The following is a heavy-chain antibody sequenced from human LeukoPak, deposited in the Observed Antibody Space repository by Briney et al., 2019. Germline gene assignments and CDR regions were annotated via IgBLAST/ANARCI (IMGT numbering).Heavy chain of an antibody. J-gene: IGHJ4*02. CDR2: IIPIFGTA. D-gene: IGHD3-16*01. Sequence: ASVKVSCKASGGTFSSYAISWVRQAPGQGLEWMGGIIPIFGTANYAQKFQGRVTITADESTSTAYMELSSLRSDDTAVYYCARELRDYFDYWGQGTLVTVSS. V-gene: IGHV1-69*13. CDR1: GGTFSSYA. CDR3: ARELRDYFDY.